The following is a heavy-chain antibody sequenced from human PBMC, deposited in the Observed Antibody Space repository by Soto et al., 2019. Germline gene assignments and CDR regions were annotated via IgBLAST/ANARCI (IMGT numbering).Heavy chain of an antibody. CDR3: ARGPPVVMTHRYYYYGMDV. V-gene: IGHV1-69*13. D-gene: IGHD3-22*01. CDR2: IIPIFGTA. J-gene: IGHJ6*02. CDR1: GGTFSSYA. Sequence: SVTVSCKASGGTFSSYAISWVRQAPGQGLEWMGGIIPIFGTANYAQKFQGRVTITADESTSTAYMELSSLRSEDTAVYYCARGPPVVMTHRYYYYGMDVWGQGTTVTVSS.